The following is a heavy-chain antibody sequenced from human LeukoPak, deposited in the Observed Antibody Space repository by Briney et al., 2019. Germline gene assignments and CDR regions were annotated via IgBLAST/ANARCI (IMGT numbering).Heavy chain of an antibody. CDR3: ARHRWFDY. V-gene: IGHV4-59*08. CDR1: GGSISSYY. CDR2: IYYSGST. Sequence: SSETLSLTCTVSGGSISSYYWSWIRQPPGKGLEWIGYIYYSGSTNYNPSLKSRVTISVDTSKNQSSLKLSSVTAADTAVYYCARHRWFDYWGQGTLVTVSS. J-gene: IGHJ4*02. D-gene: IGHD4-23*01.